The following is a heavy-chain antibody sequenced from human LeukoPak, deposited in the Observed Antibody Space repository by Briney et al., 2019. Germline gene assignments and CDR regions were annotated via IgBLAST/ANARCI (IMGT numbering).Heavy chain of an antibody. J-gene: IGHJ3*02. CDR2: ISSSSSYI. V-gene: IGHV3-21*01. D-gene: IGHD3-10*01. Sequence: GGSLRLSCAAPGLTFSSYSMNWVRQAPGKGLEWVSSISSSSSYIYYADSVKGRFTISRDNAKNSLYLQMNSLRAEDTAVYYCARVAMWRFGDAFDIWGQGTMVTVSS. CDR3: ARVAMWRFGDAFDI. CDR1: GLTFSSYS.